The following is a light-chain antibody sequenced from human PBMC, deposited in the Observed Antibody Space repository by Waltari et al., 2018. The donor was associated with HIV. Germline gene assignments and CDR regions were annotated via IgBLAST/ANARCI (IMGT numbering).Light chain of an antibody. CDR1: QDIAQW. V-gene: IGKV1-5*03. J-gene: IGKJ2*01. Sequence: IQMTQSPSNLSASVGDTVILTCRASQDIAQWLAWYHQKPGRAPTLLISMTSVLESGVPSRFRGSGSGTTFTLTITGLQPDDIGTYFCQQYSTHYAFGQGTRVE. CDR3: QQYSTHYA. CDR2: MTS.